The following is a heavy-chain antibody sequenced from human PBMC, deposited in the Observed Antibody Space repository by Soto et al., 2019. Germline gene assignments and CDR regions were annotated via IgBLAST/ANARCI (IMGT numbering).Heavy chain of an antibody. J-gene: IGHJ6*04. Sequence: AASVKVSCKASGYTFSQYAIHWVRQAPGQRFGCLGWITGRNGETKYSQNFQARVTITKDTSASTAYLDVSSLTSEDTAVYFCAKDEAVGGKGTPVTVSS. CDR3: AKDEAV. CDR2: ITGRNGET. V-gene: IGHV1-3*01. CDR1: GYTFSQYA.